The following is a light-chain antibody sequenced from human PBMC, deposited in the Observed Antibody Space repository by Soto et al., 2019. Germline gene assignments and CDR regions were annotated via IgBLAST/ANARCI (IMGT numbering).Light chain of an antibody. J-gene: IGKJ3*01. CDR1: QSIRNTY. CDR2: GAS. CDR3: QQYGNSPLTFT. Sequence: EIVLTQSPGTLSLSPGERAILSCRASQSIRNTYLAWYQQKPGQAPRLLIHGASTRATGIPDRFTGSGSGTDFTLTLSRLEPEDFAVYYCQQYGNSPLTFTFGPGTKVDIK. V-gene: IGKV3-20*01.